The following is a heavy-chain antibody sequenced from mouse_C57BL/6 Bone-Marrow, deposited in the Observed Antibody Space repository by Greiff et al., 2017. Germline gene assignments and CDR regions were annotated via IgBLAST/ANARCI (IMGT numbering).Heavy chain of an antibody. J-gene: IGHJ2*01. V-gene: IGHV1-50*01. Sequence: QVQLKQPGAELVKPGASVKLSCKASGYTFTSYWMQWVKQRPGQGLEWIGEIDPSDSYTNYNQKFKGKATLTVDTSSSTAYMQLSSLTSEDSAVYYCARSRGIVTFDYWGQGTTLTVSS. CDR3: ARSRGIVTFDY. D-gene: IGHD2-5*01. CDR2: IDPSDSYT. CDR1: GYTFTSYW.